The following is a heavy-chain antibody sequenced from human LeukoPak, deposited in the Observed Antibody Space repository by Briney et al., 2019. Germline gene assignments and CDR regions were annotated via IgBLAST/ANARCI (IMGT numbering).Heavy chain of an antibody. J-gene: IGHJ4*02. Sequence: SETLSLTCTIPGRSISSYHWSWIRQTPGKGLERIAYISYSGSPFYTPSLKSRVIISVDTSKNQFSLKLNSLTAADTAVYYCARVPPYSSGRGGFDYWGLGTLVTVSS. V-gene: IGHV4-59*01. CDR3: ARVPPYSSGRGGFDY. CDR1: GRSISSYH. CDR2: ISYSGSP. D-gene: IGHD6-19*01.